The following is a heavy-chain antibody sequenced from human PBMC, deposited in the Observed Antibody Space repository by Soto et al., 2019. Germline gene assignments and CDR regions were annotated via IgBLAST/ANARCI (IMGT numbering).Heavy chain of an antibody. Sequence: NPSETLSLTCTVSNGSISTFYWNWIRQPPGKGLEWIGSVSSSGLKSYNSSLKSRVTMSVDMSKTQFSLEVASVSAADTAVYYCARDGQLLGVDYYDSSGTLRFDYWGKGTQVTVSS. CDR2: VSSSGLK. CDR1: NGSISTFY. V-gene: IGHV4-59*01. D-gene: IGHD3-22*01. J-gene: IGHJ4*02. CDR3: ARDGQLLGVDYYDSSGTLRFDY.